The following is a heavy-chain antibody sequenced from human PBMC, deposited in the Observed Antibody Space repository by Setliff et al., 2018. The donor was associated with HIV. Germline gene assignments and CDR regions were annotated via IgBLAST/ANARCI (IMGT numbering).Heavy chain of an antibody. V-gene: IGHV3-33*01. D-gene: IGHD6-19*01. J-gene: IGHJ2*01. CDR2: IWDDGSDK. CDR1: GFTLRTFG. CDR3: ARDASLSSGWYIDWYFDL. Sequence: GGSLRLSCAASGFTLRTFGMHWVRQAPGKGLEWVALIWDDGSDKYYADAVKGRFTIYRDNSKNTLYLQMNSLRAEDTAVYYCARDASLSSGWYIDWYFDLWGRGTLVTVSS.